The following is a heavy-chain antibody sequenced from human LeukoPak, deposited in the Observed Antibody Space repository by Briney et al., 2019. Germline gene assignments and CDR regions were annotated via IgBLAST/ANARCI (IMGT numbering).Heavy chain of an antibody. CDR1: GFTFSSYA. CDR2: IRGGDGSS. D-gene: IGHD3-9*01. Sequence: GGSLRLSGAASGFTFSSYAMSWVRQAPGKGLEWVSAIRGGDGSSYYTDSVKGRFTISRDNSKNTLYLQMNSLRAAATPAYYCANADADFDSLLLSPYYYYYGMAVWGQGTTVTVSS. J-gene: IGHJ6*02. V-gene: IGHV3-23*01. CDR3: ANADADFDSLLLSPYYYYYGMAV.